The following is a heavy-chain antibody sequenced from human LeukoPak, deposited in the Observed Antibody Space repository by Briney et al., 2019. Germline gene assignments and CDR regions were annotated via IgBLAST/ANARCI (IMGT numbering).Heavy chain of an antibody. D-gene: IGHD4-23*01. CDR2: ISGSGGST. J-gene: IGHJ4*02. CDR1: GFTFSSYA. CDR3: AKDWDYGDKPYYFDY. Sequence: GGSLRLSCAASGFTFSSYAMSWVRQAPGKGLEWVSAISGSGGSTYYADSVKGRFTISRDNSKNTLYLQMNSLRAEDTAVYYCAKDWDYGDKPYYFDYWGQGTLVTVSS. V-gene: IGHV3-23*01.